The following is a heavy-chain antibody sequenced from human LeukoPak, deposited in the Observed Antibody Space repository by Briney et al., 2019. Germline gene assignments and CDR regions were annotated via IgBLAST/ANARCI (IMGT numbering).Heavy chain of an antibody. CDR1: EFPISSNY. CDR3: ARDIRYSSSSALYYDYGMDV. D-gene: IGHD6-13*01. J-gene: IGHJ6*02. Sequence: ASPLLLSSAASEFPISSNYMRWVRPAPGKGLEWVSVIYSGGSTYYADSVKGRFTISRDNSKNTLYLQMNSLRAEDTAVYYCARDIRYSSSSALYYDYGMDVWGQGTTVTVSS. V-gene: IGHV3-53*01. CDR2: IYSGGST.